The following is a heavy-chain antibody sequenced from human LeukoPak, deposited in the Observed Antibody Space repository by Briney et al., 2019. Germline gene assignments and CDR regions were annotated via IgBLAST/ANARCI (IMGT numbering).Heavy chain of an antibody. Sequence: ASVKVSCKASGYTFTSYDINWVRQATGQGLEWMGWMNPNSGNTGYAQKFQGRVTMTRNTSISTAYMELSSLRSEDTAVYYCARARGRVADELLQFDYWGQGTLVTVSS. D-gene: IGHD2-15*01. CDR3: ARARGRVADELLQFDY. V-gene: IGHV1-8*01. J-gene: IGHJ4*02. CDR2: MNPNSGNT. CDR1: GYTFTSYD.